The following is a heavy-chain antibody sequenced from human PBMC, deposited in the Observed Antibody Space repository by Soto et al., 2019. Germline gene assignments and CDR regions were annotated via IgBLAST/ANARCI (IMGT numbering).Heavy chain of an antibody. V-gene: IGHV1-8*01. D-gene: IGHD3-3*01. CDR1: GYTFTSYD. J-gene: IGHJ6*02. CDR2: MNPNSGNT. CDR3: ARGSGDFWSGYLDYYYGMDV. Sequence: ASVKVSCKASGYTFTSYDINWVRQATGQGLEWMGWMNPNSGNTGYAQKFQGRVTMTRNTSISTAYMELSSPRSEDTAVYYCARGSGDFWSGYLDYYYGMDVWGQGTTVTVSS.